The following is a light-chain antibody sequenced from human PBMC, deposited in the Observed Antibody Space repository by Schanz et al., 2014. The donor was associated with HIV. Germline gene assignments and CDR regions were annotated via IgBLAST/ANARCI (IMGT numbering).Light chain of an antibody. J-gene: IGKJ2*01. CDR1: QSISDW. CDR3: QQYNTKPYT. Sequence: DIQMTQSPSTLSASVGDRVIIICRASQSISDWLAWYQQKPGKAPDLLIYEASILETGVPSRFSGSGSGTEFTLTISSLQPDDFATYYCQQYNTKPYTFGQGTKLEIK. CDR2: EAS. V-gene: IGKV1-5*02.